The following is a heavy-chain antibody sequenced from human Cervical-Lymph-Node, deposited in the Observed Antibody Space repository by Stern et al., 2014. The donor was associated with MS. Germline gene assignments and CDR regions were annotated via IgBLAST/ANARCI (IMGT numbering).Heavy chain of an antibody. Sequence: QLQLQESGPGLVKPSETLSLTCTVSGGSISSSSYYWGWIRQPPGKGLEWNGSIYYSGSTYYNPSLKSRVTISVDTSTKQFSLKLSSVTAADTAVYYCARWAYSSGWYNWFDPWGQGTLVTVSS. CDR3: ARWAYSSGWYNWFDP. D-gene: IGHD3-22*01. J-gene: IGHJ5*02. CDR1: GGSISSSSYY. V-gene: IGHV4-39*01. CDR2: IYYSGST.